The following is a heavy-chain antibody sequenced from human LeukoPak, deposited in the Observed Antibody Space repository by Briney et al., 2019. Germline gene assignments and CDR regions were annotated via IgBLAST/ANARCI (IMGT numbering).Heavy chain of an antibody. V-gene: IGHV3-21*01. J-gene: IGHJ5*02. CDR2: ISSSSSYI. CDR3: AREDYDFWSGYYTGMPFTGDWFDP. D-gene: IGHD3-3*01. CDR1: GFTFSSYA. Sequence: GGSLRLSCAASGFTFSSYAIHWVRQAPGKGLEWVTSISSSSSYIYYADSVKGRFTISRDNAKNSLYLQMNSLRAEDTAVYYCAREDYDFWSGYYTGMPFTGDWFDPWGQGTLVTVSS.